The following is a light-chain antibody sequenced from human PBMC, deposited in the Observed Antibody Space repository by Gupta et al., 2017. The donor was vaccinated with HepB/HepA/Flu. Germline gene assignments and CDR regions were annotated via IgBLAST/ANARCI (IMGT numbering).Light chain of an antibody. J-gene: IGKJ5*01. Sequence: EIVLTKSPATLSLSPGERATLSCRASQSVDSYLIWYQQKPGQAPRLLIYDTSTRATGVSDRFSGSGSGTDFTLTISSLEPEDFAAYYCQQRRSWPLTFGQGTRLEIK. CDR2: DTS. V-gene: IGKV3-11*01. CDR3: QQRRSWPLT. CDR1: QSVDSY.